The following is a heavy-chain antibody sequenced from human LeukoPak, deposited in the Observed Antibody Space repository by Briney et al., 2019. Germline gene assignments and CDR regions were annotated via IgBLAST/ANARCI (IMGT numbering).Heavy chain of an antibody. Sequence: GASVKVSCKASGYTFTGYYIHWVRQAPGQGLEWMGWITPNSGGTNYAQKFQGRVTMTRDTSITTAYMELTGLRSDDTAVYYCALYDFWSGYPDYWGQGTLVTVSS. CDR1: GYTFTGYY. J-gene: IGHJ4*02. V-gene: IGHV1-2*02. CDR3: ALYDFWSGYPDY. D-gene: IGHD3-3*01. CDR2: ITPNSGGT.